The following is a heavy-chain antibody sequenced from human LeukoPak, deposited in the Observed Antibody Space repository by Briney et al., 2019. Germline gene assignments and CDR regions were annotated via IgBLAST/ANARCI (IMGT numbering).Heavy chain of an antibody. CDR2: ISSSSSYI. CDR1: GFTFSSYS. D-gene: IGHD1-26*01. Sequence: GGSLRLSCAASGFTFSSYSMNWVRQAPGKGLEWVSSISSSSSYIYYADSVKGRFTISRDNAKNSLSQQMNSLRAEDTPVYDCARALPSPLYSGSYADAFDIWGQGTMVTVSS. V-gene: IGHV3-21*01. J-gene: IGHJ3*02. CDR3: ARALPSPLYSGSYADAFDI.